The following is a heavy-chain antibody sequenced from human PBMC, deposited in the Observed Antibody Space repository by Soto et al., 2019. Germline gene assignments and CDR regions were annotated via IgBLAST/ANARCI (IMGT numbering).Heavy chain of an antibody. CDR1: GFTFDDYD. V-gene: IGHV3-9*01. CDR2: ISWNSGSI. Sequence: EVQLVESGGGLVQPGRSLRLSCAASGFTFDDYDMHWVRQAPGKGLEWVSGISWNSGSIGYADSVKGRFTISRDNAKNSLYLQMNSLRAEDTALYYCAKASGEVHQRDYVDYWGQGTLVTVSS. J-gene: IGHJ4*01. D-gene: IGHD3-10*01. CDR3: AKASGEVHQRDYVDY.